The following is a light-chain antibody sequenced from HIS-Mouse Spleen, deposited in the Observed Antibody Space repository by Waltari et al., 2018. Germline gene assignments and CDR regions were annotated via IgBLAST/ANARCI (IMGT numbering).Light chain of an antibody. V-gene: IGLV2-14*01. CDR1: SSDVGGYNY. CDR2: EVS. CDR3: SSYTSSSTPYV. J-gene: IGLJ1*01. Sequence: QSALTQPASVSGSPGQSITISCTGTSSDVGGYNYVSWYQQPPGKAPKLMIYEVSNLPSGVSNRFSGSKSGNTASLTSSGLQAEDEADYYCSSYTSSSTPYVFGTGTKVTVL.